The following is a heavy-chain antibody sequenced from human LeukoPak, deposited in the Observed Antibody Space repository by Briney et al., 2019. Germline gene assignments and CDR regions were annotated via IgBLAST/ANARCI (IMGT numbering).Heavy chain of an antibody. D-gene: IGHD3-22*01. CDR3: ARGLSSGYPTPLDV. V-gene: IGHV3-20*04. J-gene: IGHJ6*04. Sequence: GGSLRLSCAASGFTFDDYGMSWVRQAPGKGLEWVSGINWNGGSTGYADSVKGRFTISRDNAKNSLYLQMNSLRAEDTALYYCARGLSSGYPTPLDVWGKGATVTVSS. CDR1: GFTFDDYG. CDR2: INWNGGST.